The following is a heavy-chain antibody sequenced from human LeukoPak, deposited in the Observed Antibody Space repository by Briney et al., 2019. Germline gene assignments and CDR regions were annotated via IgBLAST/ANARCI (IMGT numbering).Heavy chain of an antibody. Sequence: ASVKVSCKASGHTFTSYYMHWVRQAPGQGLEWMGIINPSGGSTSYAQKFQGRVTMTRDTSTSTVYMELSSLRSEDTAVYYCARDPGSNYYGSGSYYNSFSFDYWGQGTLVTVSS. D-gene: IGHD3-10*01. V-gene: IGHV1-46*01. CDR1: GHTFTSYY. J-gene: IGHJ4*02. CDR2: INPSGGST. CDR3: ARDPGSNYYGSGSYYNSFSFDY.